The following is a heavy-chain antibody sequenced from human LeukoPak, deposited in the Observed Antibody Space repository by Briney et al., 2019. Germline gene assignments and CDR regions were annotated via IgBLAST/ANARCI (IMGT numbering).Heavy chain of an antibody. CDR2: ISSSSSYI. CDR1: GFTFSSYS. Sequence: GGSLXXSCAASGFTFSSYSMNWVRQAPGKGLEGVSSISSSSSYIYYADSVKGRFTISRDNAKNPLYLQMNSLRAEDTAVYYCARVGSGSSSYGYYYMDVWGKGTTVTVSS. V-gene: IGHV3-21*01. CDR3: ARVGSGSSSYGYYYMDV. J-gene: IGHJ6*03. D-gene: IGHD6-6*01.